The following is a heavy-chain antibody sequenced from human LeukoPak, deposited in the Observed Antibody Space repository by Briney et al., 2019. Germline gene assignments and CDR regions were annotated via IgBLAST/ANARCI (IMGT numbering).Heavy chain of an antibody. V-gene: IGHV4-31*03. CDR3: ARGSTGDKSNN. Sequence: KSSETLSLTCTVSGGSISSGGYYWSWIRQLPGKGLEWIGYIYYSGTTSYNPSLKSRLTISLDTSENQFSLKLSSVTAADTAVYYCARGSTGDKSNNWGQGTLVTVS. CDR1: GGSISSGGYY. J-gene: IGHJ4*02. CDR2: IYYSGTT. D-gene: IGHD7-27*01.